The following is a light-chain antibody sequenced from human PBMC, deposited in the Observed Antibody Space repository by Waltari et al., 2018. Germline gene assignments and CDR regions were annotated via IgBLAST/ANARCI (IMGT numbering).Light chain of an antibody. J-gene: IGKJ2*01. CDR2: DAS. Sequence: EKVMTQSPATLSVSPGESATLPCRASQNVNNNLAWYRQKPGQAPRLLIYDASTRATAIPARFSGGGSGTEFTLSISSLQSEDFAVYYCQQYDNWPLTFGQGTKLEIK. V-gene: IGKV3-15*01. CDR1: QNVNNN. CDR3: QQYDNWPLT.